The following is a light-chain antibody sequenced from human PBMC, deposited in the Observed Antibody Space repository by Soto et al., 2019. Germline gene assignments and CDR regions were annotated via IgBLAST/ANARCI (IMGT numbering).Light chain of an antibody. J-gene: IGKJ1*01. CDR1: QSVSST. CDR2: GAS. V-gene: IGKV3-15*01. Sequence: EIVMTQSPATLSVSPGEGATLSCRASQSVSSTLAWYQQKPGQAPRLLIYGASTRATGIPARFSGSGSGTAFTLTISSLQSEDFAVYYCHQSNNWPRTFGQGTKVEIK. CDR3: HQSNNWPRT.